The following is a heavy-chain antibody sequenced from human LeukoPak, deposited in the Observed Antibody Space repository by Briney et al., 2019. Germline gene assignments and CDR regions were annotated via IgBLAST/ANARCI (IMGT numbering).Heavy chain of an antibody. CDR1: GFTLRSYT. CDR3: ARDYDFWSGSTSKFDY. D-gene: IGHD3-3*01. V-gene: IGHV3-21*01. CDR2: IGISSNKI. Sequence: PGGSLSLSCAASGFTLRSYTMNWVRQAPGKGLEWVSSIGISSNKIYYADSVKGRFIISRDNSKNTLYLQMDSLRAEDTAVYYCARDYDFWSGSTSKFDYWGQGTLVTVSS. J-gene: IGHJ4*02.